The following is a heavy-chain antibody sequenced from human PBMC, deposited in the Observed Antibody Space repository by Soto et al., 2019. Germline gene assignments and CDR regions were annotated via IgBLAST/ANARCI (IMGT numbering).Heavy chain of an antibody. Sequence: GESLKISCKGSGYSFTNYWIGWVRQMPGKGLEWMGIVDPVDSHATYSPSFHGQVTISADKSISTAYLQWSSLQASDTAIYYCATSLAPLIAAPGSDCWGQGTQVTVSS. CDR1: GYSFTNYW. J-gene: IGHJ4*02. CDR3: ATSLAPLIAAPGSDC. CDR2: VDPVDSHA. V-gene: IGHV5-51*01. D-gene: IGHD6-13*01.